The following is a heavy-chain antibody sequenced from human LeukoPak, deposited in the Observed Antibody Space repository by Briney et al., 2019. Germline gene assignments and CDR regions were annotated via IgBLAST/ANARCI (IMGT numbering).Heavy chain of an antibody. CDR1: GGSTSSSSYY. V-gene: IGHV4-39*07. Sequence: SETLCLTCTVSGGSTSSSSYYWGWIRQPPGKGLEWIGSIADSGSTSYTPTLKSRATIAIDTSKNHFSLKLSSVTAADTAVYYCARPIRYYYGSGSLGSKNPDDAFDIWGQGTMVTASS. CDR3: ARPIRYYYGSGSLGSKNPDDAFDI. J-gene: IGHJ3*02. CDR2: IADSGST. D-gene: IGHD3-10*01.